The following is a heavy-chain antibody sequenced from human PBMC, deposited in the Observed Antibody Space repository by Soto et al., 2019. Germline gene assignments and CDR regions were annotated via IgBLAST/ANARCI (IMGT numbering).Heavy chain of an antibody. J-gene: IGHJ3*02. D-gene: IGHD3-10*01. CDR2: IYYSGST. CDR1: WGYGSSGGYY. Sequence: PSETLSLTCTVSWGYGSSGGYYWSWIRQHPGKGLEWIGYIYYSGSTYYNPSLKSRVTISVDTSKNQFSLKLSSVTAADTAVYYCAREELSYYYGSGSYPGAFDIWGQGTMVTVSS. V-gene: IGHV4-31*03. CDR3: AREELSYYYGSGSYPGAFDI.